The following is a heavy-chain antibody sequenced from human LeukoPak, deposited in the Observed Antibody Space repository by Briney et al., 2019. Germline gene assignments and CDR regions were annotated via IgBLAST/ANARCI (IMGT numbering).Heavy chain of an antibody. D-gene: IGHD3-16*01. CDR1: GFSFSSYW. J-gene: IGHJ4*02. Sequence: GGSLRLSCAASGFSFSSYWMHWVRQAPGKGLVWVSRINSDGSGTSYADSVKGRFTISRDNAKNTLDLHMNNRRAEDTAVYYCTKGGTGHSDYWGQGTLVTVSS. CDR3: TKGGTGHSDY. V-gene: IGHV3-74*01. CDR2: INSDGSGT.